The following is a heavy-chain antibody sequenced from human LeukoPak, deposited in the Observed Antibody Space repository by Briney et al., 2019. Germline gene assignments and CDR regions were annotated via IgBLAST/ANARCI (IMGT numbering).Heavy chain of an antibody. CDR2: ISWNSGSI. CDR3: AKGDDFWSGYYHY. V-gene: IGHV3-9*01. Sequence: GGSLRLSCAASGFTFSSYGMHWVRQAPGKGLEWVSGISWNSGSIGYADSVKGRFTISRDNAKNSLYLQMNSLRAEDTALYYCAKGDDFWSGYYHYWGQGTLVTVSS. J-gene: IGHJ4*02. CDR1: GFTFSSYG. D-gene: IGHD3-3*01.